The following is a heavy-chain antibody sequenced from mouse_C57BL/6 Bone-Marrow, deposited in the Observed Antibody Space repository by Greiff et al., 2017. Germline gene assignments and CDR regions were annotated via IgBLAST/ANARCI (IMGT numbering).Heavy chain of an antibody. D-gene: IGHD2-3*01. Sequence: EVQVVESGGDLVKPGGSLKLSCAASGFTFSSYGMSWVRQTPDKRLEWVATISSGGSYTYYPDSVKGRFTISRDNAKNTLYLQMSSLKSEDTAMYYCARHRDDGYYDYAMDYWGQGTSVTVSS. CDR1: GFTFSSYG. V-gene: IGHV5-6*01. J-gene: IGHJ4*01. CDR3: ARHRDDGYYDYAMDY. CDR2: ISSGGSYT.